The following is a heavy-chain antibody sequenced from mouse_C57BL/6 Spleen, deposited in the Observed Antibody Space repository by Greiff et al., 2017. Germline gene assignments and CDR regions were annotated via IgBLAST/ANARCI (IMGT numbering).Heavy chain of an antibody. V-gene: IGHV1-19*01. Sequence: EVQLQQSGPVLVKPGASVKMSCKASGYTFTDYYMNWVKQSHGKSLEWIGVINPYNGGTSYNQKFKGKATLTVDKSPSTAYMELNSLTSEDSAVYYCARKGYPYYAMDYWGQGTSVTVSS. J-gene: IGHJ4*01. CDR2: INPYNGGT. D-gene: IGHD2-14*01. CDR1: GYTFTDYY. CDR3: ARKGYPYYAMDY.